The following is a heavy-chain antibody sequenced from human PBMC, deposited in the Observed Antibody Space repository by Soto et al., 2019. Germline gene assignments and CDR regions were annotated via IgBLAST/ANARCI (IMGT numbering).Heavy chain of an antibody. CDR1: GGTFSSYA. Sequence: QVQLVQSGAEVKKPGSSVKVSCKASGGTFSSYAISWVRQAPGQGLEWMGGIIPIFGTANYAQKFQGRVTITADESTSTAYMELSSLRSEDTAVYYCARDPVGYYDGSGAVWGQGTTVTVSS. CDR2: IIPIFGTA. V-gene: IGHV1-69*12. CDR3: ARDPVGYYDGSGAV. D-gene: IGHD3-22*01. J-gene: IGHJ6*02.